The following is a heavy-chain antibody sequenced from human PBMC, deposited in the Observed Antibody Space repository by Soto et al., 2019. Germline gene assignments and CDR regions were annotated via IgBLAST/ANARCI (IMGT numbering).Heavy chain of an antibody. CDR1: GGTLSSYA. CDR2: IIPIFGTA. Sequence: SVKVSCKASGGTLSSYAISWVRQAPGQGLEWMGGIIPIFGTANYAQKFQGRVTITADKSTSTAYMELSSLRSEDTAVYYCARGLGASTRSNWFDPWGQGTLVTVSS. CDR3: ARGLGASTRSNWFDP. J-gene: IGHJ5*02. D-gene: IGHD1-26*01. V-gene: IGHV1-69*06.